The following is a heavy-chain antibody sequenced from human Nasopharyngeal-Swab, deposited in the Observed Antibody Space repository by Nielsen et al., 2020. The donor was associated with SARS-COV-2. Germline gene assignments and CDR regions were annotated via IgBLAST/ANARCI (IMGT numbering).Heavy chain of an antibody. D-gene: IGHD4-23*01. CDR3: ARDGHHLVNWFDP. Sequence: WVRQAPGQGLEWMGWINTKTGNPTYAQGLTGRFVFSLDTSVSTAYLQISSLNAEDTAVYYCARDGHHLVNWFDPWGQGTLVTVSS. J-gene: IGHJ5*02. V-gene: IGHV7-4-1*02. CDR2: INTKTGNP.